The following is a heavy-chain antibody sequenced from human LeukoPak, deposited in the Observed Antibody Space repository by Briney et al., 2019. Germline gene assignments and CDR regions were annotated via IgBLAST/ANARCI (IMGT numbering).Heavy chain of an antibody. V-gene: IGHV3-30*02. CDR3: ATQVWSPFVDY. Sequence: GGSLRLSCAASGFTFSSYGMHWVRQAPGKGLDWVAFIRYDESNTYYADSVKGRFSISRDNSKNTLYLQMNSLRPEDTAVYYCATQVWSPFVDYWGQGTLVTVSS. J-gene: IGHJ4*02. CDR2: IRYDESNT. D-gene: IGHD5-18*01. CDR1: GFTFSSYG.